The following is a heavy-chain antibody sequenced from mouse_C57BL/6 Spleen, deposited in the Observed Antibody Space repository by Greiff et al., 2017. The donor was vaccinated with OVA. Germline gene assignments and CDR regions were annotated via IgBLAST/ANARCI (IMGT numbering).Heavy chain of an antibody. CDR3: TGDNYGRDYYAMDY. J-gene: IGHJ4*01. CDR1: GFTFSSYA. CDR2: ISRGGDYI. D-gene: IGHD1-2*01. V-gene: IGHV5-9-1*02. Sequence: EVQVVESGEGLVKPGGSLKLSCAASGFTFSSYAMSWVRQTPEQRLEWVAYISRGGDYIYYADTVKGRVTISRDNARNTLYLQMSSLKSEDTAMYYCTGDNYGRDYYAMDYWGQGTSVTVSS.